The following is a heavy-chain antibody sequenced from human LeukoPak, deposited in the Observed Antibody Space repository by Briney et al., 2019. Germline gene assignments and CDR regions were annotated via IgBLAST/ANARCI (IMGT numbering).Heavy chain of an antibody. CDR1: GFTFSSYG. D-gene: IGHD3-22*01. V-gene: IGHV3-30*02. CDR2: IRDDGSNK. Sequence: GGSLRLSCAASGFTFSSYGMHWVRQAPGEGLEGVALIRDDGSNKYYADSVQGRVTISRDNSKNTLYLQMNSLRAEDTAVYYCAKNLDIHYYDSSGAALWFDPWGQGTLVTVSS. J-gene: IGHJ5*02. CDR3: AKNLDIHYYDSSGAALWFDP.